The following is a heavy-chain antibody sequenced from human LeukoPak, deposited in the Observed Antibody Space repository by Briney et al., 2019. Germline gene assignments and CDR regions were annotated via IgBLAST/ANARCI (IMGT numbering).Heavy chain of an antibody. Sequence: ASVKVSCKASGYTFTSYGISWVRQAPGQGLEWMGWISAYNGNTNYAQKLQGRVTMTTDTSTSTAYMELRSPRSDDTAVYYCARVDSSGYYLDYWGQGTLVTVSS. CDR2: ISAYNGNT. D-gene: IGHD3-22*01. V-gene: IGHV1-18*01. J-gene: IGHJ4*02. CDR1: GYTFTSYG. CDR3: ARVDSSGYYLDY.